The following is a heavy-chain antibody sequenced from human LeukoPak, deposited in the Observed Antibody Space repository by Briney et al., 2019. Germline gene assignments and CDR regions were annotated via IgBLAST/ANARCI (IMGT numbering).Heavy chain of an antibody. D-gene: IGHD3-10*01. Sequence: PGRSLRLSCAASGFTFSSYGMHWVRQAPGKGLEWVAVIWYDGSNKYYADSVKGRFTISRDNSKNTLYLQMNSLRAEDTAVYYCARGRGPMVRGVIFNWFDPWGQGTLVTVSS. CDR3: ARGRGPMVRGVIFNWFDP. J-gene: IGHJ5*02. CDR1: GFTFSSYG. CDR2: IWYDGSNK. V-gene: IGHV3-33*01.